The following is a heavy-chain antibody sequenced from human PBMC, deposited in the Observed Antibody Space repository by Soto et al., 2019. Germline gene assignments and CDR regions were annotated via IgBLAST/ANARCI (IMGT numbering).Heavy chain of an antibody. V-gene: IGHV1-69*01. CDR3: ARDVSSDTTGFRGYDL. D-gene: IGHD3-10*01. J-gene: IGHJ4*02. Sequence: QLHLVQSGAEVKKAGSSVKVSCKASGGTVSSYAITWVRQAPGKGLEWMEDFIPIFVSAHYAPKFQGRITITADESTSTAYMELSGLTSEDTAIYYCARDVSSDTTGFRGYDLWGQGTQVTVSS. CDR1: GGTVSSYA. CDR2: FIPIFVSA.